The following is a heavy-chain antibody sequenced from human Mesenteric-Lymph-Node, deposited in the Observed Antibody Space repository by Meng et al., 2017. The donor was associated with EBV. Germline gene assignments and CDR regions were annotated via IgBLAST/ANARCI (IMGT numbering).Heavy chain of an antibody. D-gene: IGHD1-26*01. V-gene: IGHV1-18*01. CDR2: ISAYNGNT. J-gene: IGHJ4*02. CDR1: GYTFIDFH. Sequence: QVQLVQSGDEVEKPGASQVVSCKASGYTFIDFHVHGVRQAPGQGLEWMGWISAYNGNTNYAQKLQGRVTMTTDTSTSTAYMELRSLRSDDTAVYYCARESPLSGSYHDYWGQGTLVTVSS. CDR3: ARESPLSGSYHDY.